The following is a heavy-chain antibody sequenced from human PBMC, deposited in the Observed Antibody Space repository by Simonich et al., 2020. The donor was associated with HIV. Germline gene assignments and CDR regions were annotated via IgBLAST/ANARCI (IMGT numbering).Heavy chain of an antibody. CDR2: IDWEEDK. CDR3: ARTPIIRGIIVAFDI. J-gene: IGHJ3*02. D-gene: IGHD3-10*01. CDR1: GFSLSTSGMR. V-gene: IGHV2-70*04. Sequence: QVTLKESGPALVKPTQTLTLTCTFSGFSLSTSGMRVSWIRQPPGKALEGLARIDWEEDKFYSTPPKTRLTISKDTSKNQVVLTMTNMDPVDTATYYCARTPIIRGIIVAFDIWGQGTMVTVSS.